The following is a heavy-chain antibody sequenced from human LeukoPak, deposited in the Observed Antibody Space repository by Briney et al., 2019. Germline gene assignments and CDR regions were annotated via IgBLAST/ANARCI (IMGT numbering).Heavy chain of an antibody. CDR1: GGSISNYY. D-gene: IGHD2-21*02. CDR2: ISASGNT. V-gene: IGHV4-4*07. Sequence: SETLSLTCTVSGGSISNYYWSWIRQPAGKGLEWIGRISASGNTNYNPSLKSRVTMSVDTSMNLFALKLSSVTAADTAVYYCARQGVATAIDCWGQGTLVTVS. J-gene: IGHJ4*02. CDR3: ARQGVATAIDC.